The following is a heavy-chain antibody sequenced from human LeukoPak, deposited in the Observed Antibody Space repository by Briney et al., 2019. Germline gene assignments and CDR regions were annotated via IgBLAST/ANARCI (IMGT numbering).Heavy chain of an antibody. J-gene: IGHJ4*02. CDR2: VRSKPNNYAT. CDR1: GFIFSDSA. D-gene: IGHD3-3*01. CDR3: SSPAHDFDVWSGYYSF. V-gene: IGHV3-73*01. Sequence: GGSLRLSCAASGFIFSDSAMHWVRQASGKGLEWVGHVRSKPNNYATECAASVKGRFTISRDDSKNTAYLQMNSLKTEDTAVYYCSSPAHDFDVWSGYYSFWGPGILVTVSS.